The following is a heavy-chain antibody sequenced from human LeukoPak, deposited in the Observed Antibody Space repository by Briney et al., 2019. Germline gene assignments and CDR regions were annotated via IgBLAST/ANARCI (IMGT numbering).Heavy chain of an antibody. CDR2: INQDGSEE. CDR1: GFTFSHYW. D-gene: IGHD5-12*01. Sequence: PGGSLRLSCAASGFTFSHYWMTWVRQAPGKGLEWVAHINQDGSEEHYMDSVKARFTISRDNAKNSLSLQMNSLRAEDTAVYYCVRDGGVSGYDLLDYWCQGTLVTVSS. V-gene: IGHV3-7*01. CDR3: VRDGGVSGYDLLDY. J-gene: IGHJ4*02.